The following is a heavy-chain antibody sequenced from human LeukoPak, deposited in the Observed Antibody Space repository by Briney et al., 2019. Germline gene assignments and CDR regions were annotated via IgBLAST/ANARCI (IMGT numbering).Heavy chain of an antibody. CDR3: ARGDYGSGSYYRFDP. D-gene: IGHD3-10*01. Sequence: SETLSLTCTVSGGSISSYYWSWIRQPPGKGLERIGYIYYSGSTNYNPSLKSRVTISVDTSKNQFSLKLSSVTAADTAVYYCARGDYGSGSYYRFDPWGQGTLVTVSS. CDR1: GGSISSYY. V-gene: IGHV4-59*01. J-gene: IGHJ5*02. CDR2: IYYSGST.